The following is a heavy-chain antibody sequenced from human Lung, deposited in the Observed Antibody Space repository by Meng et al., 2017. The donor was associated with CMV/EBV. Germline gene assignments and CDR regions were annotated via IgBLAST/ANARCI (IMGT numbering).Heavy chain of an antibody. CDR1: GGSFTGYF. CDR2: INHSEST. V-gene: IGHV4-34*01. Sequence: FAFSGGSFTGYFCSWIRQSPGKGLEWIAEINHSESTNYNPSLKSRVTISVDTSKNQFSLRLKSVTVADTGVYFCARRVGSGKYFFDYWSQGTLVTVSS. D-gene: IGHD3-10*01. J-gene: IGHJ4*02. CDR3: ARRVGSGKYFFDY.